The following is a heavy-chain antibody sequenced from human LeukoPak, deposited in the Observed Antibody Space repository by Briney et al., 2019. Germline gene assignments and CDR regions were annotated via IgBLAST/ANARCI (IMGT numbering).Heavy chain of an antibody. V-gene: IGHV4-30-4*08. J-gene: IGHJ4*02. D-gene: IGHD2-2*01. Sequence: SETLSLTCTVSGGSISSGDYYWSWIRQPPGKGLEWIGYIYYSGSTYYNPSLKSRVTISVDTSKNQFSLKLSSVTAADTAVYYCARELSVVVPAATFGYFDYWGQGTLVTVSS. CDR2: IYYSGST. CDR1: GGSISSGDYY. CDR3: ARELSVVVPAATFGYFDY.